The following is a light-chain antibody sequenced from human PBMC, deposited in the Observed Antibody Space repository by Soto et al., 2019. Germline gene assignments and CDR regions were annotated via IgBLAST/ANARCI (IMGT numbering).Light chain of an antibody. J-gene: IGKJ1*01. CDR1: HSITGNF. CDR3: QQYGGSPRT. V-gene: IGKV3-20*01. CDR2: GAS. Sequence: EIVLTQSPGTLSLSPGERATLSCRASHSITGNFLAWYQQKPGQAPRLLIYGASSRATGIPDRFSGSESGTDFTLTIARLEPEDFAMYYCQQYGGSPRTFGQGTKVEMK.